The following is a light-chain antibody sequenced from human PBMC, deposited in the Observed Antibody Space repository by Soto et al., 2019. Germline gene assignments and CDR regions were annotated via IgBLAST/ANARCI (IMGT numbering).Light chain of an antibody. CDR2: GAS. J-gene: IGKJ5*01. V-gene: IGKV3-15*01. CDR1: QSVSSN. CDR3: QQSYSTPAIT. Sequence: EIVMTQSPATLSVSPWERATLSCRASQSVSSNLAWYQQKPGQAPRLLIYGASTRATGIPARFSGSGSATEFTLTISSLQSEDFATYYCQQSYSTPAITFGQGTRLEIK.